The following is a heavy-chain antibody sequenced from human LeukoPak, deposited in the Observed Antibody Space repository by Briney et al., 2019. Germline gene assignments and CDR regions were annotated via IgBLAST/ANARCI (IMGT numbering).Heavy chain of an antibody. Sequence: SETLSLTCTVSGGSMSNYYWTWIRQPPGKGLEWIGYIYYSGSTNYNPSLKSRVTISVDTSKNQFSLNLNSVTAEDTAVYFCARHGIVDSSRKYYFGYWGQGTLVTVSP. CDR3: ARHGIVDSSRKYYFGY. D-gene: IGHD6-13*01. CDR1: GGSMSNYY. J-gene: IGHJ4*02. CDR2: IYYSGST. V-gene: IGHV4-59*08.